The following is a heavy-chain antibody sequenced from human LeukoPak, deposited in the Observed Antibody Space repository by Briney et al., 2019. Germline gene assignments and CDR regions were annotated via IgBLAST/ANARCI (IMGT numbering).Heavy chain of an antibody. CDR1: GGSFSGYY. J-gene: IGHJ4*02. Sequence: SETLSLTCAVYGGSFSGYYWSWIRQPPGKGLEWIGEINHSGSTNYNPSLKSRVTISVDTSKNQFSLKLSSVTAAGTAVYYCARGYTSYGYYWGQGTLVTVSS. D-gene: IGHD5-18*01. CDR3: ARGYTSYGYY. V-gene: IGHV4-34*01. CDR2: INHSGST.